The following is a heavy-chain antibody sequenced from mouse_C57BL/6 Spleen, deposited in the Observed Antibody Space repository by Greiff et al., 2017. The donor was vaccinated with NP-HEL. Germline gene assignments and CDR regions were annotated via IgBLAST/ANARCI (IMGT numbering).Heavy chain of an antibody. CDR3: TRGGGYDYSFFDY. J-gene: IGHJ2*01. V-gene: IGHV1-15*01. CDR1: GYTFTDYE. Sequence: QVQLQQSGAELVRPGASVTLSCKASGYTFTDYEMHWVKQTPVHGLEWIGAIDPETGGTAYNQKFKGKAILTADKSSSTAYMELRSLTSEDSAVYYCTRGGGYDYSFFDYWGQGTTLTVSS. CDR2: IDPETGGT. D-gene: IGHD2-4*01.